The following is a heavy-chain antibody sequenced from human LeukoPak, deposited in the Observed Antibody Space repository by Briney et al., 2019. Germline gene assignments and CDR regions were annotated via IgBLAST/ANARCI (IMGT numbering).Heavy chain of an antibody. V-gene: IGHV1-18*04. J-gene: IGHJ4*02. CDR1: GYTFTNYY. Sequence: ASVKVSCKASGYTFTNYYIHWVRQAPGQGLEWRGWISAYNGNTNYAQKLQGRVTMTTDTSTSTAYMELRSLRSDDSAVYYCARGFPPRRYYDSSGYYSYYFDYWGQGTLVTVSS. CDR2: ISAYNGNT. D-gene: IGHD3-22*01. CDR3: ARGFPPRRYYDSSGYYSYYFDY.